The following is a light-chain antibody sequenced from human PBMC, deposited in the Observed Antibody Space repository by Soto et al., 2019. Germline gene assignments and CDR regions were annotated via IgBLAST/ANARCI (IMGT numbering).Light chain of an antibody. CDR2: WVS. CDR3: QQYYSSPPWT. CDR1: QSVFFSPTNRNN. V-gene: IGKV4-1*01. Sequence: DIVMTQSPDSLAVSLGERATINCRSSQSVFFSPTNRNNLAWYQQKPGQPPRLLIYWVSTRQSGVPDRFSGSGSATDFTLTISSLQAEDVAVYYCQQYYSSPPWTFGQGTKVEIK. J-gene: IGKJ1*01.